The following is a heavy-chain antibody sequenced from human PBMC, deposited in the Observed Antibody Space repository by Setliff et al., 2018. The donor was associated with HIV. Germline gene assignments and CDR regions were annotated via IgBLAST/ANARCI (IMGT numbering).Heavy chain of an antibody. Sequence: ASVKVSCKSSGYTFTDYFMHWVRQAPGQGLEWMGWISPDNGNRRILRRFQGRVTMTRDTSINTAYLELSGLTSDDTAVHYCARQLSNSFDYWGQGTLVTVSS. CDR3: ARQLSNSFDY. J-gene: IGHJ4*02. V-gene: IGHV1-2*02. D-gene: IGHD1-1*01. CDR1: GYTFTDYF. CDR2: ISPDNGNR.